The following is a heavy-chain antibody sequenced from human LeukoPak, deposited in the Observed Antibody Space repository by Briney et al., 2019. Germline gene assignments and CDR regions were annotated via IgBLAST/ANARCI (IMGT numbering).Heavy chain of an antibody. CDR2: IYPGDSDT. Sequence: GESLKISCRGSGYRFTTSWIAWVRQMPGKGLECMGIIYPGDSDTKYSPSFQGQVTISAGKSITTAYLQWSSLKASDTAIYYCARQGYSDYGFDSWGQGTLVTVSS. CDR3: ARQGYSDYGFDS. CDR1: GYRFTTSW. V-gene: IGHV5-51*01. D-gene: IGHD5-12*01. J-gene: IGHJ4*02.